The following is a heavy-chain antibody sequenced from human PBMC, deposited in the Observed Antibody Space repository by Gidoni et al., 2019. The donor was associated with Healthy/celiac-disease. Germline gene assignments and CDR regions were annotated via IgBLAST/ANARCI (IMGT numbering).Heavy chain of an antibody. Sequence: DVQLVASGGGLVQSGGSLRLSCAASRFPFSSYWMTWVRQAPGKGLVWVSRINSDGSSTSYADSVKGRFTISRDNAKNTLYLQMNSLRAEDTAVYYCARAQPPYYYGMDVWGQGTTVTVSS. CDR3: ARAQPPYYYGMDV. CDR1: RFPFSSYW. CDR2: INSDGSST. J-gene: IGHJ6*02. V-gene: IGHV3-74*01.